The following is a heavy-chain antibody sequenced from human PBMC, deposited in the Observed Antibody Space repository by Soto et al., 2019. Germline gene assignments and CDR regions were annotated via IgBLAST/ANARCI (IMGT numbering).Heavy chain of an antibody. J-gene: IGHJ4*02. D-gene: IGHD1-26*01. CDR1: GGSISSSSYY. Sequence: QLQLQESGPGLVKPSETLSLTCTVSGGSISSSSYYWGWIRQPPGKGLEWIGRIYYSGSTYYNPSLKRRVTTPVHTSKTPSPLKLSSVTAAAPAVYYRARLVRASYLEYGGQGTLVTVSS. CDR2: IYYSGST. CDR3: ARLVRASYLEY. V-gene: IGHV4-39*02.